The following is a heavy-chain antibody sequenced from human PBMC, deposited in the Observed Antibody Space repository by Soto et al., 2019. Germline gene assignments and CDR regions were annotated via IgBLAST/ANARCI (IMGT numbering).Heavy chain of an antibody. CDR3: AREAARQTNYYYYYGMDV. D-gene: IGHD6-6*01. J-gene: IGHJ6*02. CDR1: GGTFSSHA. Sequence: GASVKVSCKASGGTFSSHAISWVRQAPGQGLEWMGGIIPIFGTANYAQKFQGRVTITADESTSTAYMELSSLRSEDTAVYYCAREAARQTNYYYYYGMDVWGQGTTVTVSS. CDR2: IIPIFGTA. V-gene: IGHV1-69*13.